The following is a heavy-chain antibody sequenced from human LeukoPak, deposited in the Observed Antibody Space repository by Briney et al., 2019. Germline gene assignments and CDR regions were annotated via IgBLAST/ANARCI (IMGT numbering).Heavy chain of an antibody. CDR1: GFTFDDYA. V-gene: IGHV3-9*01. CDR3: AQGDYYDSSGYGGY. Sequence: GGSLRLSCAASGFTFDDYAMHWVRHAPGKGLEWVSGISWNSGSIGYADSVKGRFTISRDNAKNSLYLQMNSLRAEDTALYYCAQGDYYDSSGYGGYWGQGTLVTVSS. J-gene: IGHJ4*02. CDR2: ISWNSGSI. D-gene: IGHD3-22*01.